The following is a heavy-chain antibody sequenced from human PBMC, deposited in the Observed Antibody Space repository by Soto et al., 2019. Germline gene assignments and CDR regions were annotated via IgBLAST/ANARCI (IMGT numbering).Heavy chain of an antibody. Sequence: QVQLVESGGGVVQPGRSLRLSCAASGFTFSSYGMHWVRQAPGKGLEWVAVISYDGSNKYYADSVKGRFTISRDNSKNTLYLQMNSLRAEDTAVYYCAKSLNLMLGYFDYWGQGTLVTVSS. CDR1: GFTFSSYG. CDR2: ISYDGSNK. CDR3: AKSLNLMLGYFDY. J-gene: IGHJ4*02. D-gene: IGHD2-8*01. V-gene: IGHV3-30*18.